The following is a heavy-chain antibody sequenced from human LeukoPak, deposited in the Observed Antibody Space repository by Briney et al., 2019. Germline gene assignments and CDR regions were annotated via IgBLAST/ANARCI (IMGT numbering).Heavy chain of an antibody. J-gene: IGHJ6*03. V-gene: IGHV3-23*01. CDR2: ISGSGGST. CDR3: AREGYYYYMDV. CDR1: GFTFSSYA. Sequence: GGSLRLSCAAAGFTFSSYAMSWVRQAPGRGLEWVSAISGSGGSTFYADSVKGRFTISRDNSKNTLYLQMNSLRAEDTAVYYCAREGYYYYMDVWGKGTTVTVSS.